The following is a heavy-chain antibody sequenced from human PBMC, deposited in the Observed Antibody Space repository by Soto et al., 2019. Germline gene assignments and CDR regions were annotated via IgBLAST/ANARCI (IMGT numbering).Heavy chain of an antibody. CDR2: IIPIFGTA. V-gene: IGHV1-69*06. CDR1: GGTFSSYA. CDR3: ASSKVVVITVFDY. D-gene: IGHD3-22*01. J-gene: IGHJ4*02. Sequence: SVKVSFKASGGTFSSYAISWLRQAPGQGLEWMGGIIPIFGTANYAQKFQGRVTITADKSTSTAYMELSSLRSEDTAVYYCASSKVVVITVFDYWGQGTLVTVSS.